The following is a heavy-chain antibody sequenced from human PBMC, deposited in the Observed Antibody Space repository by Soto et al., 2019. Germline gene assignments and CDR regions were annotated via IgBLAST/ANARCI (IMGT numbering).Heavy chain of an antibody. CDR2: MNDSGNT. V-gene: IGHV4-34*01. Sequence: QVQLQQWGAGLLKPSETLSLTCAVSGGSFSGYYWSWIRQPPGKGVEWIGEMNDSGNTKYNASLESRVAISVDTSKGHFSLTLTSVTAADTAVYYCASPRWNYIYWGQGTLVAVSS. CDR3: ASPRWNYIY. CDR1: GGSFSGYY. J-gene: IGHJ4*02. D-gene: IGHD1-7*01.